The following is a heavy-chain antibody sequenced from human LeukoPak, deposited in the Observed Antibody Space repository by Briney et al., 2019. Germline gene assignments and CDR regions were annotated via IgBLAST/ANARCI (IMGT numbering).Heavy chain of an antibody. D-gene: IGHD6-13*01. CDR3: ARRSSYSRSGFDY. Sequence: SQTLSLTCTVSGGSISSGVYYWTWIRQHPGEGLEWIGYIYYSGSAYYNPSLKSRVTISVDTSKNQFSLKLSSVTAADTAVYYCARRSSYSRSGFDYWGQGILVTVSS. J-gene: IGHJ4*02. CDR1: GGSISSGVYY. V-gene: IGHV4-31*03. CDR2: IYYSGSA.